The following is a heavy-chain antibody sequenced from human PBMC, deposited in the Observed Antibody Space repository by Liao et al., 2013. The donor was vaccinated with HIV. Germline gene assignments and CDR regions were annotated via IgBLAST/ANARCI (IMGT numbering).Heavy chain of an antibody. CDR1: GGSISSYY. CDR3: ARAGGRYAGFDI. D-gene: IGHD3-16*01. Sequence: QVQLQESGPGLVKPSETLSLTCTVSGGSISSYYWSWIRKSAGKGLEWIGRIYGSGSTDYNPSLKSRVAMSLDTSDNHFSLTLRSATAADTAVYYCARAGGRYAGFDIWGQGDNGHRLF. CDR2: IYGSGST. J-gene: IGHJ3*02. V-gene: IGHV4-4*07.